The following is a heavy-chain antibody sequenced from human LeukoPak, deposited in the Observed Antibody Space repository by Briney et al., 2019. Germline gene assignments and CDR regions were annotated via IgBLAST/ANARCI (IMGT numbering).Heavy chain of an antibody. CDR2: IYSGGNT. CDR1: GFTFTNNY. V-gene: IGHV3-53*01. D-gene: IGHD2-2*01. CDR3: TRDLGYCSSTTCFRWFDP. Sequence: GGSLRLSCEASGFTFTNNYMSWVRQAPGKGLEWVSVIYSGGNTYYADSVKGRFTISRDNSKNTLYLQMNSLRVEDTAVYSCTRDLGYCSSTTCFRWFDPWGQGTLVTVSS. J-gene: IGHJ5*02.